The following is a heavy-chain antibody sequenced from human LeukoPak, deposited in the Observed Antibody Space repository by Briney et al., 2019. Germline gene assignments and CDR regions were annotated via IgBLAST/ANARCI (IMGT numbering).Heavy chain of an antibody. D-gene: IGHD6-13*01. V-gene: IGHV4-31*03. J-gene: IGHJ5*02. CDR1: GGSISSAGYY. CDR2: IYYSGTT. CDR3: ARATGGAAAADFDP. Sequence: SQTLSLTCTVSGGSISSAGYYWGWIRQRPGKGLEWMGFIYYSGTTYYNPSLKSRVFISLNTSQNQVSLQLSSVTAADTAVYYCARATGGAAAADFDPWGQGTLVTVSS.